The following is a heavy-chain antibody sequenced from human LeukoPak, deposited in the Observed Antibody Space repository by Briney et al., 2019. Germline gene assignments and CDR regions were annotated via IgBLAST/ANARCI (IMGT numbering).Heavy chain of an antibody. D-gene: IGHD3-16*01. CDR2: INHSGST. CDR1: GGSFSGYY. CDR3: AREDRWGRWFDP. J-gene: IGHJ5*02. V-gene: IGHV4-34*01. Sequence: KPSETLSLTCAVYGGSFSGYYWSWICQPPGKGLEWIGEINHSGSTNYNPSLKSRVTISVDTSKNQFSLKLSSVTAADTAVYYCAREDRWGRWFDPWGQGTLVTVSS.